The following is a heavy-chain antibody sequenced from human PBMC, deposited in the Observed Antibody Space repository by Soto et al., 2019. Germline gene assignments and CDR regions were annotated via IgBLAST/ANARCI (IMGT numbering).Heavy chain of an antibody. Sequence: VKVSCKASGYTFTGYYMHWVRHAPGQGLEWMGWINPNSGGTNYAQKFQGLVTMTRDTSISTAYMELNSLRAEDTAVYYCAKWMSIAALSLPGMDVWGQGTTVTVSS. V-gene: IGHV1-2*04. CDR3: AKWMSIAALSLPGMDV. D-gene: IGHD6-6*01. CDR1: GYTFTGYY. J-gene: IGHJ6*02. CDR2: INPNSGGT.